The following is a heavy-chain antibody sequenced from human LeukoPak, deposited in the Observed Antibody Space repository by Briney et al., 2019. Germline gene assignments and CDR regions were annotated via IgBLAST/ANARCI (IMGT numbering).Heavy chain of an antibody. CDR1: GFTFSSYA. CDR2: ISGGGGST. D-gene: IGHD3-10*01. J-gene: IGHJ4*02. V-gene: IGHV3-23*01. CDR3: AKPYYGSGSYYGFNYYAFDY. Sequence: PGGSLSLSCAASGFTFSSYAMSWVRQAPGKGLEWVSIISGGGGSTNYADSVKGRFTISRDNSKNTLYPQMNSLRAEDTAVYYCAKPYYGSGSYYGFNYYAFDYWGQGTLVTVSS.